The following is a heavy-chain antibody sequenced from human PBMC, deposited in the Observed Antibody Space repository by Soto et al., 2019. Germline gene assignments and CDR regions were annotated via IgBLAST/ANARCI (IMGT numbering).Heavy chain of an antibody. V-gene: IGHV4-31*03. CDR2: IYNSGST. Sequence: SETLSLTCTVSGASISSGDNYWSWIRQHPGKGLEWIGYIYNSGSTYYNPSLKSRVTISVDTSKNQFSLKLSSVTAADTAVYYCARWGEITAAGTGFDYWGRGTLVTVSS. CDR3: ARWGEITAAGTGFDY. CDR1: GASISSGDNY. J-gene: IGHJ4*02. D-gene: IGHD6-13*01.